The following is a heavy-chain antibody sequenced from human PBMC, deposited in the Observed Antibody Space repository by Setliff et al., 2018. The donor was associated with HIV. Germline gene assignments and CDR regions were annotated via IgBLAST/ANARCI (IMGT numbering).Heavy chain of an antibody. V-gene: IGHV4-30-4*08. CDR3: ARGVTSPFATGI. CDR2: ISSSGGT. J-gene: IGHJ4*01. D-gene: IGHD2-2*01. CDR1: GGSFSDYY. Sequence: PSETLSLTCAVYGGSFSDYYWSWIRQPPGKGLEWLGYISSSGGTDYNPSLNSRIIIPIDTSKNQFSLRLSSVTAADTAVYYCARGVTSPFATGIWGHGTLVTVSS.